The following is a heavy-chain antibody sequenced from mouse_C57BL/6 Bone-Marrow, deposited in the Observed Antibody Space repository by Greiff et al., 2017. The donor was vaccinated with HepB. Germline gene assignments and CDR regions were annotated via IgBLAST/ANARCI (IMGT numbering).Heavy chain of an antibody. D-gene: IGHD1-1*01. CDR1: GYTFTGYC. J-gene: IGHJ3*01. V-gene: IGHV1-20*01. Sequence: EVQLQQPGPELVRPGASVKISCKASGYTFTGYCMNWVMQSHGKSLEWIGRINPYHGDTVYNQKFKGKATLTVDKSSSTAHMELRSLTSEDSAVYYCASSYGSPETVAYGGRGTVITVSA. CDR2: INPYHGDT. CDR3: ASSYGSPETVAY.